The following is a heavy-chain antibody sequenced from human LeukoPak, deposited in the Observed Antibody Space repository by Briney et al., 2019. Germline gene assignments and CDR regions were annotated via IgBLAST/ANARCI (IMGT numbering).Heavy chain of an antibody. D-gene: IGHD2-15*01. CDR3: AREGSGGSCYSIAGVCPFDI. Sequence: SETLSLTCTVSGASISGHFWSWIRQPPGKGLDWIGNIDDSGNTKYNPSLSSRVTTSVDASKNQFSLRLNSVTAADTALYYCAREGSGGSCYSIAGVCPFDIWGQGTMVTVSS. V-gene: IGHV4-59*11. CDR1: GASISGHF. J-gene: IGHJ3*02. CDR2: IDDSGNT.